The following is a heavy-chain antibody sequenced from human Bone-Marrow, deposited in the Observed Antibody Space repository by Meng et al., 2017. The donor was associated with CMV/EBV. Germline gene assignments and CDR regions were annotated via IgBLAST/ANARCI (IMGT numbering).Heavy chain of an antibody. V-gene: IGHV1-2*02. CDR1: GYTFTGYY. CDR2: INPNSGGT. D-gene: IGHD3-22*01. J-gene: IGHJ5*02. Sequence: ASVKVSCKASGYTFTGYYMHWVRQAPGQGLEWMGWINPNSGGTNYAQKFQDRVTMTRDTSISTIYMELSRLRSDDTAVYYCARDRTDYYDTTFYYPNLFDPWGQGTLVTVPS. CDR3: ARDRTDYYDTTFYYPNLFDP.